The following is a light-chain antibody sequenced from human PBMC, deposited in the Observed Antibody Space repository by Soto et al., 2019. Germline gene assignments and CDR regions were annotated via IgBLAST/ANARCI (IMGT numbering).Light chain of an antibody. V-gene: IGLV1-40*01. CDR1: SSNIGAEYD. J-gene: IGLJ1*01. Sequence: QSVLTQPPSVSGAPGQRVAISCTGSSSNIGAEYDVHWHQQLPGTAPKRLIYGDNNRPSGVPDRFSGSKSGTSASLAITGLQPEDEADYYCQSYDSSLTTFVFGTGTKLTVL. CDR3: QSYDSSLTTFV. CDR2: GDN.